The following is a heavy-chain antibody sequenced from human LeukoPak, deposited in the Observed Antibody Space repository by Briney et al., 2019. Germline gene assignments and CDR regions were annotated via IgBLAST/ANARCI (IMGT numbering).Heavy chain of an antibody. CDR1: GYTFTGYY. D-gene: IGHD6-13*01. V-gene: IGHV1-2*06. CDR3: ARGQLLVPDY. Sequence: ASVKVSCKASGYTFTGYYMHWVRQAPGQGLEWMGRINPNSGGTHYAQNFQDRVTMTRDTSISTAYMELNRLISDDTAVHYCARGQLLVPDYWGQGTLVTVSS. CDR2: INPNSGGT. J-gene: IGHJ4*02.